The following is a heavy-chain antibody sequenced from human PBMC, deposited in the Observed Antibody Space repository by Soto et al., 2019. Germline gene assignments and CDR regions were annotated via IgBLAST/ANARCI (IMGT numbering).Heavy chain of an antibody. D-gene: IGHD1-20*01. Sequence: ASVKVSCKTSGYTFSNSGISWVRQAPGQGLEWVGWIRPDNGNRKSAQRLQGRVTLTTDTSAGTAYMELRSLTSDDTAMYYCARDTESNRYNDWGQGTLVTVSS. V-gene: IGHV1-18*01. CDR2: IRPDNGNR. CDR1: GYTFSNSG. CDR3: ARDTESNRYND. J-gene: IGHJ1*01.